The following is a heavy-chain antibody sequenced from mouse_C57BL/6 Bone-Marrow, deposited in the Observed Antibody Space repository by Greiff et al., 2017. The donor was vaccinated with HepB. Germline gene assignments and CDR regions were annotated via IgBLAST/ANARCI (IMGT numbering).Heavy chain of an antibody. V-gene: IGHV1-26*01. CDR1: GYTFTDYY. J-gene: IGHJ2*01. CDR2: INPNNGGT. CDR3: ARSDDGYFYGDY. D-gene: IGHD2-3*01. Sequence: VQLQQSGPELVKPGASVKISCKASGYTFTDYYMNWVKQSHGKSLEWIGDINPNNGGTSYNQKFKGKATLTVDKSSSTAYMELRSLTSEDSAVYYCARSDDGYFYGDYWGQGTTLTVSS.